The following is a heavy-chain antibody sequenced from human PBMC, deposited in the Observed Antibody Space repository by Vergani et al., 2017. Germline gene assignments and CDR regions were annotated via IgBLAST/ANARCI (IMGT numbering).Heavy chain of an antibody. CDR2: IYYSGST. D-gene: IGHD4-23*01. CDR1: GGSISSYY. J-gene: IGHJ4*02. V-gene: IGHV4-59*01. CDR3: ARGFYGGNSCFDY. Sequence: QVQLQESGPGLVKPSETLSLTCTVSGGSISSYYWSWIRQPPGKGLEWIGYIYYSGSTNYNPSLKSRVTISVDTSKNKFSLKLSSVTAADTAVYYCARGFYGGNSCFDYWGQGTLVTVSS.